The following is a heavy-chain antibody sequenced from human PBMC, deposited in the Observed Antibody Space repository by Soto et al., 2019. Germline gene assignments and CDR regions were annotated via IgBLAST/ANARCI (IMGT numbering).Heavy chain of an antibody. Sequence: QVQLQESGPGLVKPSETLSLTCTVSGGSISGYYWTWIRQPPGKGLEWVGSLFYGGTTDYNPSLKSRLTMSLDTSMNHFSLKLRSVTAAYTAVYYCARHRGPAPVYWGQGTLVTASS. CDR3: ARHRGPAPVY. V-gene: IGHV4-39*01. D-gene: IGHD3-10*01. J-gene: IGHJ4*02. CDR1: GGSISGYY. CDR2: LFYGGTT.